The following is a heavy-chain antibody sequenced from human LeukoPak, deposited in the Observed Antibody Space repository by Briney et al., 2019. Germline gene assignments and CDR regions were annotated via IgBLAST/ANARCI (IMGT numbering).Heavy chain of an antibody. Sequence: GGSLRLSCAASGFTFSSYGMHWVRQAPGKGLEWVAVISYDGSNKYYADSVKGRFTISRDNSKNTLYLQMNSLRAEDTAVYYCAKDRPPTAYWGQGTLVTVSS. J-gene: IGHJ4*02. D-gene: IGHD4-17*01. CDR1: GFTFSSYG. CDR3: AKDRPPTAY. V-gene: IGHV3-30*18. CDR2: ISYDGSNK.